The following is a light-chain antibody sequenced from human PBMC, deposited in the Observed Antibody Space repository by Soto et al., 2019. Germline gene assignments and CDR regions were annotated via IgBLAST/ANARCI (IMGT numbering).Light chain of an antibody. J-gene: IGLJ1*01. V-gene: IGLV2-14*03. CDR3: SSYTSSATLYV. CDR2: DVS. CDR1: SSDIGHYNY. Sequence: QSALTQPASVSGSPGQSITISCTGTSSDIGHYNYVSWYQQHPGKAPKLMIYDVSNRPSGASNRFSASKSGNTASLTISGLQAEDEADYYCSSYTSSATLYVFGAGTKLTVL.